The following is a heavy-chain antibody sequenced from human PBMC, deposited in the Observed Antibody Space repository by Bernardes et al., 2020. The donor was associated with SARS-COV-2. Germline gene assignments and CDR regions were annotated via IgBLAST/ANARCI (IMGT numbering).Heavy chain of an antibody. CDR1: GFNFNMYA. V-gene: IGHV3-23*01. CDR2: IGGRGLNT. D-gene: IGHD3-3*01. J-gene: IGHJ6*02. CDR3: ARVLGVAHNYNSLDV. Sequence: GGSLRLSCAASGFNFNMYAMTWVRQAPGNGLQWVSSIGGRGLNTFYAAAVKGRFTTSRDNSKNTLFLEMNSLEAEDTALYFCARVLGVAHNYNSLDVWGAGTTVVVSS.